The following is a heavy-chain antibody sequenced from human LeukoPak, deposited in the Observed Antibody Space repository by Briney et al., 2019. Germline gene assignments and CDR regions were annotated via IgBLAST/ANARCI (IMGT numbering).Heavy chain of an antibody. D-gene: IGHD4-11*01. Sequence: GGSLRLSCAASRFTFSNYAMSWVRQAPGKGLEWISAITGSGGSTNYADSVKDRFTISRDNSKNTLFLQMNSLRAEDTAVYYCAKVKGESNYIYYYMDVWGKATTVTVSS. CDR1: RFTFSNYA. CDR2: ITGSGGST. J-gene: IGHJ6*03. CDR3: AKVKGESNYIYYYMDV. V-gene: IGHV3-23*01.